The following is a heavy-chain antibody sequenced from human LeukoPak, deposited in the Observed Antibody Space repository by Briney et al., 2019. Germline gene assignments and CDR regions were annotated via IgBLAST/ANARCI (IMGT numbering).Heavy chain of an antibody. CDR3: AKQIDRRWLHYYFDY. CDR2: ISGSGGST. CDR1: GFTFSSYA. J-gene: IGHJ4*02. V-gene: IGHV3-23*01. D-gene: IGHD5-24*01. Sequence: GGSLRLSCAASGFTFSSYAMSWVRQAPGKGLEWVSAISGSGGSTYYADSVKGRFTISRDNSKTTLYLQMNSLRAEDTAVYYCAKQIDRRWLHYYFDYWGQGTLVTVSS.